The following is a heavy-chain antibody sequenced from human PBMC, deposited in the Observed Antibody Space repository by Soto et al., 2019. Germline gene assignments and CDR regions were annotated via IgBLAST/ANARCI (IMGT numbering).Heavy chain of an antibody. CDR2: ISGSGGST. CDR1: GFTFSSYA. V-gene: IGHV3-23*01. D-gene: IGHD1-1*01. CDR3: AKKGPIGNPYNWNDVFFDI. J-gene: IGHJ3*02. Sequence: PGGSLRLSCAASGFTFSSYAMSWVRQAPGKGLEWVSAISGSGGSTYYADSVKGRFTISRDNSKNTLYLQMNSLRAEDTAVYYCAKKGPIGNPYNWNDVFFDIWGQGTMVTVSS.